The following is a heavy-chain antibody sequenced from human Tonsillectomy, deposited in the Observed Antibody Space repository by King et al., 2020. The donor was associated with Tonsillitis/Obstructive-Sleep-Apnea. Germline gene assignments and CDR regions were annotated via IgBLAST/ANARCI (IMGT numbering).Heavy chain of an antibody. CDR2: ISSSSSYI. D-gene: IGHD6-19*01. J-gene: IGHJ6*02. CDR1: GFTFSSYS. CDR3: ARRAGEQIARPPYGMDV. V-gene: IGHV3-21*01. Sequence: VQLVESGGGLVKPGGSLRLSCAASGFTFSSYSMNWVRQAPGKGLEWVSSISSSSSYIYYADSVKGRFTISRDNAKNSLYLQMNSLRAEDTAVYYCARRAGEQIARPPYGMDVWGQGTTVTVSS.